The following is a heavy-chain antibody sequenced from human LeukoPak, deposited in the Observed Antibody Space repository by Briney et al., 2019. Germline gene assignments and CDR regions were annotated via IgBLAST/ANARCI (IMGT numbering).Heavy chain of an antibody. Sequence: SETLSLTCTVSGGSVYTSDYYWGWVRHPPGKGPEWIGDIFYTGKTNYNPSLKSRVSISIDTSKNQFSLKLTSVTAADTAVYYCARVFDSWGQGTLVTVSS. CDR3: ARVFDS. J-gene: IGHJ4*02. CDR1: GGSVYTSDYY. V-gene: IGHV4-39*07. CDR2: IFYTGKT.